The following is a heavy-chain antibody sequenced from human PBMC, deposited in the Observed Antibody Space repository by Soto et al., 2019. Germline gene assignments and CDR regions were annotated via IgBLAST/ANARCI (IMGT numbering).Heavy chain of an antibody. V-gene: IGHV4-4*07. CDR1: GGSISSYY. CDR2: IYTSGST. Sequence: QVQLQESGPGLVKPSETLSLTCTVSGGSISSYYWSWIRQPAGKGLEWIGRIYTSGSTNYNPSLKSRVTMSVDTSKNQFSLKLSSVTAADTAVYYCARDSAPYYDFWSGYSPGGMDVWGQGTTVTVSS. CDR3: ARDSAPYYDFWSGYSPGGMDV. D-gene: IGHD3-3*01. J-gene: IGHJ6*02.